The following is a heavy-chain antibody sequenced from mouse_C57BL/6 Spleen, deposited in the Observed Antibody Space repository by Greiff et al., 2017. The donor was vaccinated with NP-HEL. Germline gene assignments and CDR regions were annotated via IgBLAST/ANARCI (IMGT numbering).Heavy chain of an antibody. D-gene: IGHD1-1*01. V-gene: IGHV3-6*01. CDR3: VTTVDYFDY. J-gene: IGHJ2*01. Sequence: EVKLQESGPGLVKPSQSLSLTCSVTGYSITSGYYWNWIRQFPGNKLEWMGYISYDGSNNYNPSLKNRISITRDTSKNQFFLKLNSVTTEDTATYYCVTTVDYFDYWGQGTTLTVSS. CDR2: ISYDGSN. CDR1: GYSITSGYY.